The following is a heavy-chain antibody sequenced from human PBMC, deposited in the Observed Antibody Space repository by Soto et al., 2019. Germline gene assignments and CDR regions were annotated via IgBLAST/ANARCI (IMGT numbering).Heavy chain of an antibody. CDR2: IGGSGGRT. Sequence: GGSLRLSCAASGFTFSSYAMSWVRQAPGKGLGWVSAIGGSGGRTYYADPVKGRFTISRDNSKNTLYLQMNSLRAEDTAVYYCAKDLSLVVTATRYYYYYGMDVWGQGTTVTVSS. V-gene: IGHV3-23*01. CDR3: AKDLSLVVTATRYYYYYGMDV. CDR1: GFTFSSYA. D-gene: IGHD2-21*02. J-gene: IGHJ6*02.